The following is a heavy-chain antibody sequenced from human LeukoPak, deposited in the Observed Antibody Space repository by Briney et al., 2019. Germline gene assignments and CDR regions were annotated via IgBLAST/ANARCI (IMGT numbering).Heavy chain of an antibody. V-gene: IGHV3-33*01. J-gene: IGHJ4*02. CDR3: AREDSSGLPDY. CDR1: GFTFSSYG. D-gene: IGHD3-22*01. Sequence: PGGSLRLSCAASGFTFSSYGIHWVRQAPGKGLEWVAVIWYDGSNKYYADSVKGRFTISRDNSKNTLYLQMNSLRAEDTAVYYCAREDSSGLPDYWGQGTLVTVSS. CDR2: IWYDGSNK.